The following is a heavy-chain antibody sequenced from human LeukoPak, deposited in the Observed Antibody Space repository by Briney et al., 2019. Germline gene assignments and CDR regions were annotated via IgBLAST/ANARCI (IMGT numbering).Heavy chain of an antibody. CDR3: ARDSCSNTSCYYYYYYMDV. Sequence: PSETLSLTCTVSGGSISSYYWSWIRQPAGKGLEWIGRIYTSGSTNYNPSLKSRVTMSVDTSKNQFSLKLSSVTAADTAVYYCARDSCSNTSCYYYYYYMDVWGKGTTVTVSS. CDR1: GGSISSYY. D-gene: IGHD2-2*01. V-gene: IGHV4-4*07. CDR2: IYTSGST. J-gene: IGHJ6*03.